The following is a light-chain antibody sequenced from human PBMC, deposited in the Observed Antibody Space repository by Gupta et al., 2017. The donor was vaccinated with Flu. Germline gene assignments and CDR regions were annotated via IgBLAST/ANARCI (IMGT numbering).Light chain of an antibody. CDR3: SSYTSSNSLE. CDR2: EVI. Sequence: QSALTPPASVSWSPLQSTPISCPATSSHAGGYHYVSRYQHHPGKAPKLMIYEVINRPAGVSNRFSGSKSGNTASLTISGLQAEDEADYYCSSYTSSNSLEFGGGTKLTVL. J-gene: IGLJ3*02. CDR1: SSHAGGYHY. V-gene: IGLV2-14*01.